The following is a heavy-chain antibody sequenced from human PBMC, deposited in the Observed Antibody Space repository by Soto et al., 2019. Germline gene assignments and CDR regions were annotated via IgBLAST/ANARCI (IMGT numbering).Heavy chain of an antibody. V-gene: IGHV3-30-3*01. Sequence: QVQLVESGGGVVQPGRSLRLSCAASVFTFSTHAMHWVRQAPGKGLECVAIVSFDGSNKYYADSVKGRFTISRDNSKNTLYLQMSGLTPEDTAFYYCAREQTGITTAGGGRIDRWGQGTLVTVSS. D-gene: IGHD6-13*01. CDR3: AREQTGITTAGGGRIDR. CDR1: VFTFSTHA. J-gene: IGHJ5*02. CDR2: VSFDGSNK.